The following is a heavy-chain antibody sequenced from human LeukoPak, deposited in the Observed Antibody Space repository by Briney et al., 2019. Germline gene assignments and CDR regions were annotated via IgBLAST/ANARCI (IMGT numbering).Heavy chain of an antibody. J-gene: IGHJ6*02. CDR3: AKEIVVVVVAASYYGMDV. CDR2: ISGSGGST. V-gene: IGHV3-23*01. CDR1: GFTFSSYA. Sequence: GGSLRLSCAASGFTFSSYAMSWVRQAPGKGLEWVSAISGSGGSTYYADSVKGRFTISRDNSKNTLYLQMNSLRAEDTAVYYCAKEIVVVVVAASYYGMDVWGQGTTVTVSS. D-gene: IGHD2-15*01.